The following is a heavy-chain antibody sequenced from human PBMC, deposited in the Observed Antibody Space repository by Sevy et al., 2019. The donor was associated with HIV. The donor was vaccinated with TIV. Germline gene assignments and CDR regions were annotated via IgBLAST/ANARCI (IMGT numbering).Heavy chain of an antibody. D-gene: IGHD5-12*01. CDR1: GFTFSSYA. CDR3: AKNPTDIVAMIKEDY. V-gene: IGHV3-23*01. J-gene: IGHJ4*02. Sequence: GGSLRLSCAASGFTFSSYAMSWVRQAPGKGLEWVSAISGSGGSTYYADSVKGRFTISRDNSKNTLYLQMNSLRAEDTAVYYCAKNPTDIVAMIKEDYWGQGTLVTVSS. CDR2: ISGSGGST.